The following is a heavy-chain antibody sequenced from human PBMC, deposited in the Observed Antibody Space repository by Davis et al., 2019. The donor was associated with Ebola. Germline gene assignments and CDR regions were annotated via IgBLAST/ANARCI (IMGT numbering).Heavy chain of an antibody. Sequence: DSVKGRFTISRDNSKNTLYLQMNSLRAEDTAVYYCAKEGWTSGWYAVGYYYGMDVWGQGTTVTVSS. CDR3: AKEGWTSGWYAVGYYYGMDV. J-gene: IGHJ6*02. V-gene: IGHV3-30*02. D-gene: IGHD6-19*01.